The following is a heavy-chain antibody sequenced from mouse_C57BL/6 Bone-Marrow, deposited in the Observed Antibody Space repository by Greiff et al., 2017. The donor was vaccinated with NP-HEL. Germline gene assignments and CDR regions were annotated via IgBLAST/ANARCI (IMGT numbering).Heavy chain of an antibody. J-gene: IGHJ4*01. CDR1: GFNIKADY. Sequence: VQLQQSGAELVRPGASVKLSCTVSGFNIKADYMHWVKQRPEQGLEWIGWIDPENGDTEYASKFQGKATITADTSSNTAYLQRSSLTSEDAAVYYCTTGGSSPYAMDYWGQGTSVTGSS. D-gene: IGHD1-1*01. V-gene: IGHV14-4*01. CDR2: IDPENGDT. CDR3: TTGGSSPYAMDY.